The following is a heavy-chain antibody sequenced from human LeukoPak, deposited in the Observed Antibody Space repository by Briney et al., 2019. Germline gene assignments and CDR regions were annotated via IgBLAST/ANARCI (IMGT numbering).Heavy chain of an antibody. J-gene: IGHJ4*02. CDR1: GYTFTSYY. V-gene: IGHV1-46*01. Sequence: ASVKVSCKASGYTFTSYYIHWLRQAPGQGPEWMGIINLIGGTTHYAQKFQGRVTMTRDTSTSTVYMELSSLGSEDTAVCYCARQQGLQYLNFDYWGQGALVTVSS. CDR3: ARQQGLQYLNFDY. CDR2: INLIGGTT. D-gene: IGHD4-11*01.